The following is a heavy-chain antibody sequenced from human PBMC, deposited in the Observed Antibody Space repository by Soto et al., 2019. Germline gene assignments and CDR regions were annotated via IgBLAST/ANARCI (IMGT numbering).Heavy chain of an antibody. CDR2: IYYSGST. Sequence: SETLSLTCTVSGGSISSGGYYWSWIRQHPGKGLEWIGYIYYSGSTYYNPSLKSRVTISVDTSKNQFSLKLSSVTAADTAVYYCARGVLAPGNNWFDPWGQGTLVTVSS. D-gene: IGHD1-26*01. V-gene: IGHV4-31*03. J-gene: IGHJ5*02. CDR1: GGSISSGGYY. CDR3: ARGVLAPGNNWFDP.